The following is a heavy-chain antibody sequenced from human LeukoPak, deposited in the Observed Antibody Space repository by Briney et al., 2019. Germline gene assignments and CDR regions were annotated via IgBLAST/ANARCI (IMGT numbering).Heavy chain of an antibody. V-gene: IGHV3-15*07. D-gene: IGHD1-20*01. CDR1: GFTFNDAW. J-gene: IGHJ4*02. CDR2: SKSKADGETI. Sequence: PGGSLRLSCAASGFTFNDAWMNWVRQAPGKGLEWVGRSKSKADGETIDYAAPVKGRFTFSSDDSKNMLNLQINSLKSEDTAVYYCSTLTSRGLSDSWGQGTLVTVSS. CDR3: STLTSRGLSDS.